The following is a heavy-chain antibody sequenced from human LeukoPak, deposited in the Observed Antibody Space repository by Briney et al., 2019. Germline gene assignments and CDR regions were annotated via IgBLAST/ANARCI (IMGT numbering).Heavy chain of an antibody. CDR3: ATESYDFWSGTAQPYYYGMDV. D-gene: IGHD3-3*01. CDR2: INPNSGGT. V-gene: IGHV1-2*02. Sequence: ASVKVSCKASGYTFTGYYMHWVRQAPGQGLEWMGWINPNSGGTNYAQKFQGRVTMTRDTSISTAYMELSRLRSDDTAVYYRATESYDFWSGTAQPYYYGMDVWGQGTTVTVSS. J-gene: IGHJ6*02. CDR1: GYTFTGYY.